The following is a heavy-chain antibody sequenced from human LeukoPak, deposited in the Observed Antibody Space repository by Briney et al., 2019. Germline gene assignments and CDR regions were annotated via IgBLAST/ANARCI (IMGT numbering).Heavy chain of an antibody. CDR1: RYTFTSYG. V-gene: IGHV1-18*01. CDR3: AREFRSGSYSEFDY. D-gene: IGHD1-26*01. Sequence: GASVKVSCKASRYTFTSYGISWVRQAPGQGREWMGWISAYNGNTNYAQKLQGRVTMTTDTSTSTACMELRSLRSDDTAVYYCAREFRSGSYSEFDYWGQGTLVTVSS. CDR2: ISAYNGNT. J-gene: IGHJ4*02.